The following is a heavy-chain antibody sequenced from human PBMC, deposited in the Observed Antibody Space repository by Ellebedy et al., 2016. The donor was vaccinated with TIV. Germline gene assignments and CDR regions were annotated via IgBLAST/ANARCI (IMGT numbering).Heavy chain of an antibody. Sequence: GESLKISCAASGFTFSSYSMNWVRQAPGKGLVWVSRINSDGRNTIYADSVKGRLTISRDNAKNTLYLQMNSLRVEDTAVYYCAREEVSGMDVWGQGTTVTVSS. D-gene: IGHD3-22*01. V-gene: IGHV3-74*01. CDR3: AREEVSGMDV. J-gene: IGHJ6*02. CDR2: INSDGRNT. CDR1: GFTFSSYS.